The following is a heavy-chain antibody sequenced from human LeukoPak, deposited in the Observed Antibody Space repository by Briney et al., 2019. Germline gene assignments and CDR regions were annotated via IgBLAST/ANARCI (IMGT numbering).Heavy chain of an antibody. CDR3: ARGYSYGSPSEAYYFDY. J-gene: IGHJ4*02. V-gene: IGHV7-4-1*02. D-gene: IGHD5-18*01. CDR1: GYTFSSYA. Sequence: GASVKVSCKASGYTFSSYAMNWVRQAPGQGLEWMGWINTKTGNPTYAQGFTGRSVFSLDTSVSTAYLQISSLKAEDTAVYYCARGYSYGSPSEAYYFDYWGQGTLVTVSS. CDR2: INTKTGNP.